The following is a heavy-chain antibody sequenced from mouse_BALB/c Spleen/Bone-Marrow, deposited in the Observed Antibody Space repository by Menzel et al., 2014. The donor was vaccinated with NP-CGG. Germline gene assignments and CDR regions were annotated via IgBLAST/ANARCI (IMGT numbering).Heavy chain of an antibody. CDR3: ASHADYDQLVGSFVY. J-gene: IGHJ3*01. D-gene: IGHD2-4*01. CDR2: IRRGGSYS. Sequence: DVQLQESGGGLVKSGGSLKLSCAASGFSFNSYGMSWVRQTPEKRLEGVATIRRGGSYSVYPDRVKARFTISRAYAKNNLYLQLSTLRSENTALYDCASHADYDQLVGSFVYWGQGTLVTGSA. CDR1: GFSFNSYG. V-gene: IGHV5-9-2*01.